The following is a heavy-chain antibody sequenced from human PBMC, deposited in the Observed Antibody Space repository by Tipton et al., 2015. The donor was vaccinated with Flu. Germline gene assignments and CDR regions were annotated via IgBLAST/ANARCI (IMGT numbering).Heavy chain of an antibody. Sequence: QLVQSGGGVVQPGRSLRLSCAASGFTFSSYGMHWVRQAPGKGLEWVAVIWYDGSNKYYADSVKGRFTISRDNSKNTLYLQMNSLRAEDTAVYYCAKGTLGGATGSFDYWGQGTLVTVSS. CDR3: AKGTLGGATGSFDY. CDR2: IWYDGSNK. CDR1: GFTFSSYG. J-gene: IGHJ4*02. V-gene: IGHV3-33*06. D-gene: IGHD1-26*01.